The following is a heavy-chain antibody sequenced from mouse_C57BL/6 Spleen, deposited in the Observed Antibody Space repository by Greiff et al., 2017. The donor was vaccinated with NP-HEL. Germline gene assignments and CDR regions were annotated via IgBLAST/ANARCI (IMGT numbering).Heavy chain of an antibody. CDR1: GYTFTDYY. Sequence: EVQLQQSGPELVKPGASVKMSCKASGYTFTDYYMHWVKQRPGQGLEWIGDINPENGGTSYNQNFKGKATMTADKSSSTAYMELRRLTSEDVAVYDRGRWGMDDWGQGTSGTVSS. J-gene: IGHJ4*01. CDR3: GRWGMDD. CDR2: INPENGGT. V-gene: IGHV1-26*01.